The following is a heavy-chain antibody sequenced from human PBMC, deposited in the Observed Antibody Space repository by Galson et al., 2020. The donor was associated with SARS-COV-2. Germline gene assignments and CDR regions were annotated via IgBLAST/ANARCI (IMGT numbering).Heavy chain of an antibody. V-gene: IGHV4-31*03. CDR3: ARGPYYDSSGYYADAFDI. CDR2: IYYSGST. J-gene: IGHJ3*02. Sequence: SETLSLTCTVSGGSISSGGYYWSWIRQHPGKGLEWIGYIYYSGSTYYNPSLKSRVTISVDTSKNQFSLKLSSVTAADTAVYYCARGPYYDSSGYYADAFDIWGQGTMVTVSS. D-gene: IGHD3-22*01. CDR1: GGSISSGGYY.